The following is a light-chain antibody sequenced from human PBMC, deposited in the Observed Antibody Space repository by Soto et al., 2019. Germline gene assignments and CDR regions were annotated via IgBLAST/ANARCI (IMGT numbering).Light chain of an antibody. V-gene: IGKV1-5*01. J-gene: IGKJ1*01. Sequence: DIQMTQSPAILSASVGDRVAITCRASQSISTWLAWYQQKPGKAPKLLIYDASSLESGVPSRFSGSGSGTEFTLTISSLRPDDFATYYCQQYNGYSGTFGQGTKVDI. CDR2: DAS. CDR3: QQYNGYSGT. CDR1: QSISTW.